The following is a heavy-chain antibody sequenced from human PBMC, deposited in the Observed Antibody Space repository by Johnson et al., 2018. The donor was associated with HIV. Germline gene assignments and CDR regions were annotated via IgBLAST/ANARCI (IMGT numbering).Heavy chain of an antibody. J-gene: IGHJ3*02. V-gene: IGHV3-30*04. CDR1: GFTFSNYP. D-gene: IGHD3-22*01. Sequence: QVQLVESGGGVVQPGRSLRLSCAASGFTFSNYPMHWVRQAPGKGLEWVAVISFDGRNKFYADSVKGRFTISSDNSKNTLYLQMNSLRAEDTAVYYCARQLKYYYDSSGYYYLSSAAFDIWGKGTMVTVSS. CDR3: ARQLKYYYDSSGYYYLSSAAFDI. CDR2: ISFDGRNK.